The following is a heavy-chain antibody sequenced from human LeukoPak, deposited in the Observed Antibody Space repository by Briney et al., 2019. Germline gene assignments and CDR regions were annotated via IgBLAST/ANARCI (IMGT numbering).Heavy chain of an antibody. V-gene: IGHV1-18*01. D-gene: IGHD1-26*01. CDR1: GYTFTSYD. CDR3: ARGVGVNSRPDY. J-gene: IGHJ4*02. Sequence: GASVKVSCKASGYTFTSYDINWVRQATGQGLEWMGWISAYNGNTNYAQKLQGRVTMTTDTSTTTAYMELRSLRSDDTAVYYCARGVGVNSRPDYWGQGTLVTVSS. CDR2: ISAYNGNT.